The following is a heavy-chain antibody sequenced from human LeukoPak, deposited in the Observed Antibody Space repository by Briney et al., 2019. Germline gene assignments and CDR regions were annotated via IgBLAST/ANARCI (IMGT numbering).Heavy chain of an antibody. CDR2: IIDTGGAT. J-gene: IGHJ4*02. CDR3: AKDWVYMGDSYYFDY. V-gene: IGHV3-23*01. CDR1: GFSFSSFA. Sequence: GSLRLSCAASGFSFSSFAMTWVRQAPGKGLEWVSGIIDTGGATYYADSVKGRFTISRDNSNNTLHLQMNSLRAEDTAVYYCAKDWVYMGDSYYFDYWGQGTLVTVSS. D-gene: IGHD2-21*02.